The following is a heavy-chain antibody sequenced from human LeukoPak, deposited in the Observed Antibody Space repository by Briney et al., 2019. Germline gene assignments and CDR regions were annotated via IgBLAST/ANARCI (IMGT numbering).Heavy chain of an antibody. Sequence: GGSLRLSCAAPGFTFSDYYMSWIRQAPGKGLEWVSYISSSGSTIYYADSVKGRFTISRDNAKNSLYLQMNSLRAEDTAVYYCARANPHCSGGSCFRPLDYWGQGTLVTVSS. D-gene: IGHD2-15*01. V-gene: IGHV3-11*01. CDR1: GFTFSDYY. CDR2: ISSSGSTI. CDR3: ARANPHCSGGSCFRPLDY. J-gene: IGHJ4*02.